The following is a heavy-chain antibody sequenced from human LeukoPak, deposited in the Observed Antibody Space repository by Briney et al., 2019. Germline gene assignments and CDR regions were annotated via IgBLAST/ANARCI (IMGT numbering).Heavy chain of an antibody. Sequence: GGSLILSCSASGFTFSRYPMHWVRQAPGKGLEYVSAISGNGGSTYYADSVKGRFTTSRDNSKNTLYLQMSSLRTEDTAIYYCVKAQYDFWSGLDYWGQGTLVTVSS. CDR1: GFTFSRYP. CDR2: ISGNGGST. D-gene: IGHD3-3*01. CDR3: VKAQYDFWSGLDY. J-gene: IGHJ4*02. V-gene: IGHV3-64D*09.